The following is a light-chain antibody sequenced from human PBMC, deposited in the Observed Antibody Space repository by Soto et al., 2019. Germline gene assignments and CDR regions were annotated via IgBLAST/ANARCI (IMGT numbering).Light chain of an antibody. V-gene: IGKV3-15*01. CDR2: GAS. CDR1: QTVASN. J-gene: IGKJ2*01. Sequence: EIVMTQSPATLSVSPGERATLSCRASQTVASNVAWYQQKPGQAPRLLIHGASTRATGVSARFSGTGSGTEFTLTISSLQSEDFAVYYCQQYHNWPPQYTFGQGTMLQIK. CDR3: QQYHNWPPQYT.